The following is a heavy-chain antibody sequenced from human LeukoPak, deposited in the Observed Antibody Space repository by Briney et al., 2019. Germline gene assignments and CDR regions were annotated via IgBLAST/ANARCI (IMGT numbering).Heavy chain of an antibody. D-gene: IGHD3-22*01. CDR2: INPSGGST. CDR1: GYTFTSYY. CDR3: ARGTTNYYDSRTDTDFDY. V-gene: IGHV1-46*01. J-gene: IGHJ4*02. Sequence: ASVKVSCKASGYTFTSYYMYWVRQAPGQGLEWMGIINPSGGSTSYAQKFQGRVTMTRDMSTSTVYMELSSLRSEDTAVYYCARGTTNYYDSRTDTDFDYWGQGTLVTVSS.